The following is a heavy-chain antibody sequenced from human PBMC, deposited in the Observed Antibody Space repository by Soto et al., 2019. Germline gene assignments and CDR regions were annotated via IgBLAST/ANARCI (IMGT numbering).Heavy chain of an antibody. CDR1: GVSISSGDYS. Sequence: QLQLQESGSVLVKPSRTLSLTCIVSGVSISSGDYSWNWIRQPPGKGLQWIGYISPSVTTYYNPSIKSRVTISLDRSKNHFSLTLSSVTAADTAVYYCARSTALVRQYFDSWGQGTLVNVSS. CDR2: ISPSVTT. D-gene: IGHD5-18*01. J-gene: IGHJ4*02. V-gene: IGHV4-30-2*01. CDR3: ARSTALVRQYFDS.